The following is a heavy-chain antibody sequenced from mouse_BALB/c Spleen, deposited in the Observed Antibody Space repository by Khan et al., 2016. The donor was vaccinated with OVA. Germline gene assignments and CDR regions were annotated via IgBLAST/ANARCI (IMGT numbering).Heavy chain of an antibody. Sequence: EVELVESGGGLVQPGGSRKLSCAASGFTFIDYGMAWVRQTPGKGPEWIAFISSLAYTIYYAATVTGRFTISRENAKNTLYLEMSSVRSDDTAMYYCARGGFAYWGQGTLVTVSA. J-gene: IGHJ3*01. CDR2: ISSLAYTI. CDR3: ARGGFAY. V-gene: IGHV5-15*02. CDR1: GFTFIDYG.